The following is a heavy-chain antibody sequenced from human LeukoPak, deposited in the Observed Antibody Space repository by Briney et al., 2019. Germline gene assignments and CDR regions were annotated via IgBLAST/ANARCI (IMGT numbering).Heavy chain of an antibody. CDR1: GFTFSSYA. CDR2: ISYDGSNK. V-gene: IGHV3-30*04. Sequence: PGGSVRLSCAASGFTFSSYAMHWVRQAPGKGLEWVAVISYDGSNKYYADSVKGRFTISRDNSKNTLYLQMNSLRAEDTAVYYCARAGGSSGWYFDWFDPWGQGTLVTVSS. J-gene: IGHJ5*02. D-gene: IGHD6-19*01. CDR3: ARAGGSSGWYFDWFDP.